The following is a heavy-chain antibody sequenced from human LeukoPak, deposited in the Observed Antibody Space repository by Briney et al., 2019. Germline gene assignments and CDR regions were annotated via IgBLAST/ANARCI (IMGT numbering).Heavy chain of an antibody. Sequence: PGGSLRPSCVASGFTFNSYIMNWVRQAPEKGLEWVSSISGSGDYIYYADSVKGRFTISRDNAKNSLYLQVNSLRAEDTAVYYCAGDPYCSSTNCYADYWGQGTLVTVSS. D-gene: IGHD2-2*01. CDR2: ISGSGDYI. CDR1: GFTFNSYI. V-gene: IGHV3-21*01. J-gene: IGHJ4*02. CDR3: AGDPYCSSTNCYADY.